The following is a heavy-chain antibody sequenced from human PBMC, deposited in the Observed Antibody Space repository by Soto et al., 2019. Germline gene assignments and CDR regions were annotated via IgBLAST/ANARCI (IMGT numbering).Heavy chain of an antibody. V-gene: IGHV3-48*02. J-gene: IGHJ3*02. Sequence: GGSLRLSCAASGFTFSSYSMNWVRQAPGKGLEWVSYINSSSIYYADSVKGRFTISRDNAKNSLYLQMNSLRDEDTAVYYCARDMGHIVVVTARIDDFDIWGQGTMVTVSS. CDR1: GFTFSSYS. CDR3: ARDMGHIVVVTARIDDFDI. D-gene: IGHD2-21*02. CDR2: INSSSI.